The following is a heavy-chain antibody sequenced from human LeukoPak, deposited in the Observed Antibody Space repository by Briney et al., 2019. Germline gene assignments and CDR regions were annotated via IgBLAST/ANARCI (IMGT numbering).Heavy chain of an antibody. CDR1: GFTFSSSA. V-gene: IGHV3-23*01. J-gene: IGHJ4*02. CDR2: FSGSGGST. CDR3: AKADYSSSWYYFDF. D-gene: IGHD6-13*01. Sequence: GGSLRLSCAASGFTFSSSAMTCVPQAPGQGLVGVSIFSGSGGSTYYADSVKGRFTISRDNSKNTLYLQMNSLRAEDAAVYYCAKADYSSSWYYFDFWGQGTLVTVSP.